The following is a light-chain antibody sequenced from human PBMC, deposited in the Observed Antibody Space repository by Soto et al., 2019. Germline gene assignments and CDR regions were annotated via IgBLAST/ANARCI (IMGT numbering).Light chain of an antibody. Sequence: EILLTQSPATLSLSPGERATLSCRASQSVSSYLAWYQQKPGQAPRLLIYDASNRATGIPARFSGSGSGTDFTLTISSLEPEDFAVYYCQQRSNWHTITFGQGTRLEIK. CDR3: QQRSNWHTIT. CDR2: DAS. CDR1: QSVSSY. V-gene: IGKV3-11*01. J-gene: IGKJ5*01.